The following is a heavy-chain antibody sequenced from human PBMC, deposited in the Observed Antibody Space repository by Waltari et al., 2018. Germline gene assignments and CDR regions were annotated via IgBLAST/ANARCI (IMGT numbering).Heavy chain of an antibody. CDR1: GGSISSSSYY. CDR3: ARAAYDSSGSCDY. V-gene: IGHV4-39*07. Sequence: QLQLQESGPGLVKPSETLSLTCTVSGGSISSSSYYWGWIRQPPGKGLEWIGSIYYRGSTYYNPSRKSRVTISVDTSKNQFSLKLSSVTAADTAVYYCARAAYDSSGSCDYWGQGTLVTVSS. D-gene: IGHD3-22*01. CDR2: IYYRGST. J-gene: IGHJ4*02.